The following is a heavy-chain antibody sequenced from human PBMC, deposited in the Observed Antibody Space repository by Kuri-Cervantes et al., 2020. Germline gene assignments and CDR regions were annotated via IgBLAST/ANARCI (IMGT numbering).Heavy chain of an antibody. V-gene: IGHV3-13*01. CDR2: IGTAGDT. Sequence: GESLKISCAASGFTFSSYDMHWVRQATGKGLEWVSAIGTAGDTYYPGSVKGRFTISRENAKNSLYLQMNSLRAGDMAVYYCARSTIFGYYYYYMDVWGKGTTVTVSS. J-gene: IGHJ6*03. CDR1: GFTFSSYD. D-gene: IGHD3-3*01. CDR3: ARSTIFGYYYYYMDV.